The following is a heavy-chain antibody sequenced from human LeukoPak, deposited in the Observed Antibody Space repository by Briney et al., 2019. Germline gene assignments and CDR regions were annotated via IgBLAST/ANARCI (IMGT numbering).Heavy chain of an antibody. CDR3: ARAYQPLGGLSFPDS. V-gene: IGHV7-4-1*02. J-gene: IGHJ5*01. CDR2: INTNTGEP. Sequence: ASVKVSCKASGNTFINYAMNWVRQAPGQGLGWMGWINTNTGEPTYAQGFTGRFVFSLDTSVSTAYLQISSLKAEDTAVYYCARAYQPLGGLSFPDSWGQGTLVTVSS. D-gene: IGHD3-16*02. CDR1: GNTFINYA.